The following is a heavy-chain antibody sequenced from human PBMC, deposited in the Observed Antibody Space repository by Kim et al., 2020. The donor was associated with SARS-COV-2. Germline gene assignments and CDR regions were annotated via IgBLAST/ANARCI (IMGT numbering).Heavy chain of an antibody. CDR1: GFTFSSYA. D-gene: IGHD6-13*01. Sequence: GGSLRLSCAASGFTFSSYAMHWVRQAPGKGLEWVAVISYDGSNKYYADSVKGRFTISRDNSKNTLYLQMNSLRAEDTAVYYCARALMRAAAGTDYYFDYWGQGTLVTVSS. CDR3: ARALMRAAAGTDYYFDY. V-gene: IGHV3-30*04. J-gene: IGHJ4*02. CDR2: ISYDGSNK.